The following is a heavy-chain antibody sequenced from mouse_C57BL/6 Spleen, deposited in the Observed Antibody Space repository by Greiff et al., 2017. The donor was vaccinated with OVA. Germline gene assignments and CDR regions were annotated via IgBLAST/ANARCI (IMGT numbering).Heavy chain of an antibody. CDR2: IDPETGGT. Sequence: VQLQQSGAELVRPGASVTLSCKASGYTFTDYEMHWVKQTPVHGLEWIGAIDPETGGTAYNQKFKGKAILTADKSSSTAYMELRSLTSEDSAVYYCTRRGGLAMDYWGQGTSVTVSS. CDR3: TRRGGLAMDY. D-gene: IGHD3-3*01. V-gene: IGHV1-15*01. J-gene: IGHJ4*01. CDR1: GYTFTDYE.